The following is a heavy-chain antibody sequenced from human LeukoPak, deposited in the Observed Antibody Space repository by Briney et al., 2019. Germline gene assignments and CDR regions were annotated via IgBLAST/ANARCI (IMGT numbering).Heavy chain of an antibody. Sequence: SETLSLTCTVSGGSISSSSYYWGWIRQPPGKGLEWIGEIIHDGSTNYNPSLKSRVTISLDTSKNQFSLKVGSMTAADTAVYYCARAGGYGLIDYWGQGTMVTVSS. CDR2: IIHDGST. D-gene: IGHD5-18*01. CDR3: ARAGGYGLIDY. V-gene: IGHV4-39*07. J-gene: IGHJ4*02. CDR1: GGSISSSSYY.